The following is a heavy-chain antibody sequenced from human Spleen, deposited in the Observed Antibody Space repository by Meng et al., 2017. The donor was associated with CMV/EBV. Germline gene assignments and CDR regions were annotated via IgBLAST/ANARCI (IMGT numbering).Heavy chain of an antibody. D-gene: IGHD6-13*01. CDR1: GYTFTSYG. V-gene: IGHV1-18*01. CDR3: ARDQQLIPAEDFQH. J-gene: IGHJ1*01. Sequence: QVRPEQSGAEVKKPRTSVKVSCKTSGYTFTSYGMSWLRQAPGQGLEWMGWISSYSGNTIYAQKVQGRVNMTTDASMNTAYLELRSLRSDDTAVYYCARDQQLIPAEDFQHWGPGTLVTVSS. CDR2: ISSYSGNT.